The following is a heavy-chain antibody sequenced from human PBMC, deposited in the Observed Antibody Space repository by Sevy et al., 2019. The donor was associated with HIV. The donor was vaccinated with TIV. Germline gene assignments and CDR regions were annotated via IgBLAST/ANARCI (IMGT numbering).Heavy chain of an antibody. CDR2: ISYDGSNK. Sequence: GGSLRLSCAASGFTFSSYAMHWVRQPPGKGLEWVAVISYDGSNKYYADSVKGRFTISRDNSKNTLYLQMNSLRAEDTAVYYCARERLAAAESYYYYYGMDVWGQGTTVTVSS. V-gene: IGHV3-30*04. CDR1: GFTFSSYA. CDR3: ARERLAAAESYYYYYGMDV. D-gene: IGHD6-13*01. J-gene: IGHJ6*02.